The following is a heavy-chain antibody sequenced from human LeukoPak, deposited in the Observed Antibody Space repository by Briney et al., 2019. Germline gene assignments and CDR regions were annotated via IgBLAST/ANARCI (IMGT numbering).Heavy chain of an antibody. V-gene: IGHV3-30*03. CDR2: ISYDGSNK. J-gene: IGHJ3*02. D-gene: IGHD3-10*01. CDR1: GFTFSSYG. CDR3: ARDAYGDYAFDI. Sequence: GGSLRLSCAASGFTFSSYGMHWVRQAPGKGLEWVAVISYDGSNKYYADSVKGRFTISRDNSKNTLYLQMNSLRAEDTAVYYCARDAYGDYAFDIWGQGTMVTVSS.